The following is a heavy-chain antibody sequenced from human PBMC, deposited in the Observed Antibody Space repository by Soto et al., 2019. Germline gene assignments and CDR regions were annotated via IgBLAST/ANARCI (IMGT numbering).Heavy chain of an antibody. CDR3: AKSAYSGSYPDAFDM. V-gene: IGHV3-23*01. J-gene: IGHJ3*02. D-gene: IGHD1-26*01. Sequence: EVQLLESGGDLVQPGGSRRLSCAASGFTFSIYAMSWVRQSPGKGLEWVSTIHTTGGSTYYAESVKGRFTISRDNSKNTLYLQMNSLRAEDTAVYYCAKSAYSGSYPDAFDMWGQGTMVTVS. CDR2: IHTTGGST. CDR1: GFTFSIYA.